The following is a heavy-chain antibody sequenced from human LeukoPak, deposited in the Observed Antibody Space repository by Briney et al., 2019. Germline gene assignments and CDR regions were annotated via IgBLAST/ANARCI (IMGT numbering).Heavy chain of an antibody. J-gene: IGHJ3*02. Sequence: PGGSLRLSCAASGFTFSSYWMSWVRQAPGKGLEWVANIKQDGSEKYYVDSVKGRFTISRDNAKNSLYLQMNSLRAEDTAVYYCARIMTTVTMMGAFDIWGQGTMVTVSS. V-gene: IGHV3-7*01. CDR1: GFTFSSYW. CDR3: ARIMTTVTMMGAFDI. D-gene: IGHD4-17*01. CDR2: IKQDGSEK.